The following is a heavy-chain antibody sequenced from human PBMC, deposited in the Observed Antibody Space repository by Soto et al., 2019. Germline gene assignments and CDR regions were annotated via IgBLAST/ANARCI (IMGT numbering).Heavy chain of an antibody. D-gene: IGHD3-10*01. V-gene: IGHV3-23*01. Sequence: GGSLRLSCAVSGFTVSTNYMGWVRQAPGKGLEWVSGLNGSGGSTSSADSVKGRFAISRDNSKNTLYLQMNSLRDGDTAVYYCARGFSAGKGSPPDYWGQGTLVTVSS. J-gene: IGHJ4*02. CDR2: LNGSGGST. CDR3: ARGFSAGKGSPPDY. CDR1: GFTVSTNY.